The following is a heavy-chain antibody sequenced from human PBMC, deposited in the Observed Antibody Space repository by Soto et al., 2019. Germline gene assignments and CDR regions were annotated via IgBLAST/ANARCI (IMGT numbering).Heavy chain of an antibody. CDR1: GFTFSSYW. CDR2: IKQDGSEK. CDR3: ARSNVLRYFGY. Sequence: GGSLILSCAASGFTFSSYWMSWVRQAPGKGLEWVANIKQDGSEKYYVDSVKGRFTISRDNAKNSLYLQMNSLRAEDTAVYYCARSNVLRYFGYWGQGTLVTVSS. J-gene: IGHJ4*02. V-gene: IGHV3-7*01. D-gene: IGHD3-9*01.